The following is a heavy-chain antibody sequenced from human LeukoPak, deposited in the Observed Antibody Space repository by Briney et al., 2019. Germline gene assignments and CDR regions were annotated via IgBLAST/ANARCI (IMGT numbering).Heavy chain of an antibody. D-gene: IGHD6-19*01. CDR2: ISSSSSYI. Sequence: PGGSLRLSCAASGFTFSSYSMNWVRQAPGKGLEWVSSISSSSSYIYYADSVKGRFTISRDNAKNSLYLQMNSLRAEDTAVYYCARAKQWLTNWFDPWGQGTLVTVSS. CDR3: ARAKQWLTNWFDP. CDR1: GFTFSSYS. V-gene: IGHV3-21*01. J-gene: IGHJ5*02.